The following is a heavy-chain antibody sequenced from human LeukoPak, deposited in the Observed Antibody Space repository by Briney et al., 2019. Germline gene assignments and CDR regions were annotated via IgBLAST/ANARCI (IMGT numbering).Heavy chain of an antibody. Sequence: PSETLSLTRTVSGGSISSYYWSWIRQPPGKGLEWIGYIYYSGSTNYNPSLKSRVTISVDTSKNQFSLKLSSVTAADTAVYYCARWRAHFDYWGQGTLVTVSS. V-gene: IGHV4-59*08. D-gene: IGHD3-3*01. CDR3: ARWRAHFDY. CDR2: IYYSGST. J-gene: IGHJ4*02. CDR1: GGSISSYY.